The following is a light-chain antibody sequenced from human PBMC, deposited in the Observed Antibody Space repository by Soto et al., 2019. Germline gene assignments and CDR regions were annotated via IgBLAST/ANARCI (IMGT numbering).Light chain of an antibody. J-gene: IGKJ1*01. CDR1: QTISSW. Sequence: DIQMTQSPSTLSGSVGDRVTITCRASQTISSWLAWYQQKPGKAPKLLIYKASTLKSGVPSRFSGSGSGTEFTLTISSLQPDDFAPYYCQQYHSYSEAFRQRTKVDIK. V-gene: IGKV1-5*03. CDR3: QQYHSYSEA. CDR2: KAS.